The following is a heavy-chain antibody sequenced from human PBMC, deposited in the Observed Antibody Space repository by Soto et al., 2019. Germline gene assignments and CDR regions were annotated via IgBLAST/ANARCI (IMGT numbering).Heavy chain of an antibody. Sequence: SETLSLTCTVSGVSIISSSYYWVLIRQPPGKGLEWIGSIYYSGSTYYNPSLKSRVTISVDASKNQFSLKLSSVTAADTAVEDCARGYEDIHFEDRGQATRVTVAS. CDR1: GVSIISSSYY. CDR3: ARGYEDIHFED. CDR2: IYYSGST. D-gene: IGHD1-1*01. V-gene: IGHV4-39*01. J-gene: IGHJ4*02.